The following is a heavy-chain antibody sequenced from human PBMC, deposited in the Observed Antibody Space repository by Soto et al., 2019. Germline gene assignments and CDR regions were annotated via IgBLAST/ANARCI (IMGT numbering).Heavy chain of an antibody. Sequence: LQLQESGPGLVKPSETLSLTCTVSGGSISSSSYYWGWIRQPPGKGLEWIGSIYYSGSTYYHPSLKSRVTISVDTSKNQLSLKLSSVTAADTAVYYCARLRKPYYFDYWGQGTLVTVSS. CDR2: IYYSGST. V-gene: IGHV4-39*01. D-gene: IGHD3-16*01. CDR1: GGSISSSSYY. CDR3: ARLRKPYYFDY. J-gene: IGHJ4*02.